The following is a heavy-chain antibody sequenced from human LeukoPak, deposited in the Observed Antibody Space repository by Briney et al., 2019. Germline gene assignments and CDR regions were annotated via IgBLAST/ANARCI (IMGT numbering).Heavy chain of an antibody. CDR2: IKRDGKT. V-gene: IGHV3-23*01. CDR3: AKCRVETYSSGWCNWLDP. Sequence: PGGSLRLSCAASGFTFNTYAMSWVRQAPGMGLEWVSAIKRDGKTHYADSVKGRFTISRDNSKNTLSLQMNSLRAEDTALYYCAKCRVETYSSGWCNWLDPWGQGTQVTVSS. J-gene: IGHJ5*02. D-gene: IGHD6-19*01. CDR1: GFTFNTYA.